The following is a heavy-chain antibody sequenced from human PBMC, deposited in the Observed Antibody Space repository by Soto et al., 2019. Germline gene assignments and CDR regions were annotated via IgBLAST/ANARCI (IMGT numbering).Heavy chain of an antibody. CDR2: ISGSGGST. Sequence: PGGSLRLSCAASGFTFSSYAMSWVRQAPGKGLEWVSAISGSGGSTYYADSVKGRFTISRDNSKNTLYLQMNSLRAEDTAVYYCAKFVGIVVVPAAPPGYYYMDVWGKGTTVTVSS. CDR3: AKFVGIVVVPAAPPGYYYMDV. CDR1: GFTFSSYA. J-gene: IGHJ6*03. D-gene: IGHD2-2*03. V-gene: IGHV3-23*01.